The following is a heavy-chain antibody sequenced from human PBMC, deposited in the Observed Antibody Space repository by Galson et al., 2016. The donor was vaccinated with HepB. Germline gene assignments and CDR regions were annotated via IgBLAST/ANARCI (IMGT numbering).Heavy chain of an antibody. J-gene: IGHJ4*02. Sequence: ETLSLTCGVSGGSLSGHYWNWIRQCPGKGLEWIGEITDRGSTNYNATLKSRVSISIDTPKNQFTLKLDSVTAADTAIYYCARHRYTSGWYTLDSWGQGTLVTVSS. CDR3: ARHRYTSGWYTLDS. V-gene: IGHV4-34*01. CDR1: GGSLSGHY. CDR2: ITDRGST. D-gene: IGHD6-19*01.